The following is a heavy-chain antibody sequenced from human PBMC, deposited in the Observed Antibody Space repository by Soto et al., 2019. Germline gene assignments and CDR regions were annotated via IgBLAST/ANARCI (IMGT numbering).Heavy chain of an antibody. V-gene: IGHV4-59*01. CDR1: GGSISSYY. D-gene: IGHD1-26*01. J-gene: IGHJ4*02. CDR3: ARGLGRPYSGSYYVGFDY. CDR2: IYYSGST. Sequence: SETLSLTCTVSGGSISSYYWSWIRQPPGKGLEWIGYIYYSGSTNYNPSLKSRVTISVDTSKNQFSLKLSSVAAADTAVYYCARGLGRPYSGSYYVGFDYWGQGTLVTVS.